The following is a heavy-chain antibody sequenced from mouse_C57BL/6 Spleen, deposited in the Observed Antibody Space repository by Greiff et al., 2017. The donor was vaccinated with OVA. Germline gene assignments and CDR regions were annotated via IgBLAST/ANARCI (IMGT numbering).Heavy chain of an antibody. CDR3: EGGITTVGKDYFDY. CDR2: IDPETGGT. D-gene: IGHD1-1*01. CDR1: GYTFTDYE. J-gene: IGHJ2*01. Sequence: VQLQQSGAELVRPGASVTLSCKASGYTFTDYEMHWVKQRPGHGLEWIGAIDPETGGTTYNQKFKGKATLTVDTSSSTAYMQLRSLTSEDSAVLKCEGGITTVGKDYFDYWGQGTTLTVSS. V-gene: IGHV1-15*01.